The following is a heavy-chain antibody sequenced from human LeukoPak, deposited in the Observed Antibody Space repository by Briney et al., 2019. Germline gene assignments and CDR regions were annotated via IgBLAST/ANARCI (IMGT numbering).Heavy chain of an antibody. CDR1: GGTFSSYA. CDR3: ASSSDWYRNWFDP. J-gene: IGHJ5*02. V-gene: IGHV1-69*13. Sequence: SVKVSCKASGGTFSSYAISWVRQAPGQGLEWMGGIIPIFGTANYAQKFQGRVTITADESTSTAYMELSSLRSEDTAVYYCASSSDWYRNWFDPWGQGTLVTVSS. D-gene: IGHD6-19*01. CDR2: IIPIFGTA.